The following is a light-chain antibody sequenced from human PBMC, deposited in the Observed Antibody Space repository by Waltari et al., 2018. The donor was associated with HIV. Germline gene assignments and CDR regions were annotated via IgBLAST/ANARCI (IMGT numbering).Light chain of an antibody. V-gene: IGKV3-20*01. CDR2: GAS. J-gene: IGKJ1*01. CDR1: QSITGSY. CDR3: QQYYSTPWT. Sequence: EIVLTQSPGTLSLSPGERATLSCRASQSITGSYLAWYQQKPGQAPRLLIYGASSRATGIPDRISGSGSGTDFTLTISRLQAEDVAVYYCQQYYSTPWTFGQGTRVEIK.